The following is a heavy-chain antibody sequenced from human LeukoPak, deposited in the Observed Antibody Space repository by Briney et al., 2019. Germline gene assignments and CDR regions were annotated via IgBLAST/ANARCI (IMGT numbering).Heavy chain of an antibody. V-gene: IGHV3-23*01. D-gene: IGHD3-22*01. J-gene: IGHJ4*02. CDR3: AKDPDYYDSSGYYPLDY. CDR1: GFTFSYYA. Sequence: PGGPLRLSCAASGFTFSYYAMSWVRQAPGKGLEWVSAISGSGGSTYYAGSVKGRFTISRDNSKNTLSLQMNSLRAEDTAVYYCAKDPDYYDSSGYYPLDYWGQGTLVTVSS. CDR2: ISGSGGST.